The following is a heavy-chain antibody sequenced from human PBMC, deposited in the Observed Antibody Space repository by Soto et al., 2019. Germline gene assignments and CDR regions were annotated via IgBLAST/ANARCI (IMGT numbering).Heavy chain of an antibody. D-gene: IGHD1-26*01. J-gene: IGHJ4*02. CDR2: MYDRGST. Sequence: QVQLQESGPGLVKTSETLSLTCTVSGGSISSYYWSWIRQPPGKGLVWLGYMYDRGSTNYIPYLKSLVLLSVDTAKNPFSMELSSVAAAATAVYYRARASMSMVGEGGDFDYGGEGTMVTVSS. V-gene: IGHV4-59*01. CDR3: ARASMSMVGEGGDFDY. CDR1: GGSISSYY.